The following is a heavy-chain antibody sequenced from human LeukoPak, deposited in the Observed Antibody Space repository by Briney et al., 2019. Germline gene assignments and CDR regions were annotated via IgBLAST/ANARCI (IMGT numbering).Heavy chain of an antibody. CDR1: GFTFSSYS. D-gene: IGHD3-22*01. CDR3: ARVFKDSSGYYSFDY. J-gene: IGHJ4*02. Sequence: GGSLRLSCAASGFTFSSYSMNWVRQAPGKGLEWVLSISSSSSTIYYADSVKGRFTISRDNAKSSLYLQMNSLRAEDTAVYYCARVFKDSSGYYSFDYWGQGTLVTVSS. V-gene: IGHV3-48*04. CDR2: ISSSSSTI.